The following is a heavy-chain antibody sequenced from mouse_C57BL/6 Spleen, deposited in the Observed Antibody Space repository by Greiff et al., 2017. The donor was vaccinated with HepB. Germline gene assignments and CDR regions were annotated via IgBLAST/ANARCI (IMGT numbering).Heavy chain of an antibody. CDR1: GYTFTSYW. D-gene: IGHD1-1*01. CDR2: INPSNGGT. CDR3: ARGFITTVVATGDFDV. Sequence: VQLQQPGTELVKPGASVKLSCKASGYTFTSYWMHWVKQRPGQGLEWIGNINPSNGGTNYNEKFKSKATLTVDKSSSTAYMQLSSLTSEDSAVYYCARGFITTVVATGDFDVWGTGTTVTVSS. V-gene: IGHV1-53*01. J-gene: IGHJ1*03.